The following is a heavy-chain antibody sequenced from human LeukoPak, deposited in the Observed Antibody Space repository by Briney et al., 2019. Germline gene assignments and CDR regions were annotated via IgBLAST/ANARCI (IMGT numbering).Heavy chain of an antibody. D-gene: IGHD5-24*01. V-gene: IGHV3-66*01. CDR3: ARESSGWLQLFDY. Sequence: GGSLRLSCAASGFTFSSYAMSWVRQAPGKGLEWVSVIYSGGSTYYADSVKGRFTISRDNSKNTVYLQVNSLRAEDTAVYYCARESSGWLQLFDYWGQGTLVTVSS. CDR1: GFTFSSYA. J-gene: IGHJ4*02. CDR2: IYSGGST.